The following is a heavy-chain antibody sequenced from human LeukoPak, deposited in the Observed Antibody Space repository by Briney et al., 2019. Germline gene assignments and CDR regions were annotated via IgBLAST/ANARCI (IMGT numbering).Heavy chain of an antibody. D-gene: IGHD6-19*01. CDR1: GYTFTSYG. Sequence: WASVKVSFKASGYTFTSYGISWVRQAPGQGLEWMGWISAYNGNTNYAQKLQGRVTMTTDTSTSTAYMELRSLRSDDTAVYYCARASIAVAGNLFDYWGQGTLVTVSS. V-gene: IGHV1-18*01. CDR2: ISAYNGNT. J-gene: IGHJ4*02. CDR3: ARASIAVAGNLFDY.